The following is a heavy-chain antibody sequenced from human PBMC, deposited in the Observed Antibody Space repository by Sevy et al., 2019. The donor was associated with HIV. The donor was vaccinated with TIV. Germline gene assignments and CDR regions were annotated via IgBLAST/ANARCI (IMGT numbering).Heavy chain of an antibody. V-gene: IGHV3-23*01. CDR2: LSFGCGKI. D-gene: IGHD2-8*01. CDR3: AREGCTRPHDY. Sequence: GGSLRLSCAASGFAFYDYSMSWIRQAPGKGLEWVATLSFGCGKINYADSVKGRFTSSRDNPKNSFYLQMDNLRVEDTALYYCAREGCTRPHDYWGQGTRVTVSS. CDR1: GFAFYDYS. J-gene: IGHJ4*02.